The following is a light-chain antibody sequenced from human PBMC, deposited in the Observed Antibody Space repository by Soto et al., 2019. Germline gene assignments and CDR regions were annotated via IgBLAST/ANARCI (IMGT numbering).Light chain of an antibody. Sequence: QSVLTQPPSASGTPGQRVTISCSGSSSNIGSNYVYWYQQLPGTAPKLLIYSNNQRPSGVPDRFSGSKSGTSASLAISGLRSEDEADYYCAAWDDSLKVLGTGTKVTVL. CDR1: SSNIGSNY. J-gene: IGLJ1*01. V-gene: IGLV1-47*02. CDR2: SNN. CDR3: AAWDDSLKV.